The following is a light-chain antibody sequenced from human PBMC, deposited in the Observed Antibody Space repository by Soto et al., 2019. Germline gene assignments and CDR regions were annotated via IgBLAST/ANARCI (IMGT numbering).Light chain of an antibody. Sequence: EIVLTQSPGTLSLSPGERATLSCRPSQSVSSSYLAWYQQKPGQAPRLIIYGASSRATGIPDRFSGSGSGTDFTLTISRLEPEDFAVYYCQQYGSSPPITFGQGTRLEIK. V-gene: IGKV3-20*01. J-gene: IGKJ5*01. CDR2: GAS. CDR1: QSVSSSY. CDR3: QQYGSSPPIT.